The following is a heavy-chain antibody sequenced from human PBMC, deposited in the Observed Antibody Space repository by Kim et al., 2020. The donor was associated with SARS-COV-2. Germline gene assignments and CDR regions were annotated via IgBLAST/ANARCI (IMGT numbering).Heavy chain of an antibody. CDR1: GFTFSSYG. J-gene: IGHJ3*02. CDR2: IWYDGSNK. CDR3: ARGDVLLWFGDQGDAFDI. Sequence: GGSLRLSCAASGFTFSSYGMHWVHQAPGKGLEWVAVIWYDGSNKYYADSVKGRFTISRDNSKNTLYLQMNSLRAEDTAVYYCARGDVLLWFGDQGDAFDIWGQGTMVTVSS. V-gene: IGHV3-33*01. D-gene: IGHD3-10*01.